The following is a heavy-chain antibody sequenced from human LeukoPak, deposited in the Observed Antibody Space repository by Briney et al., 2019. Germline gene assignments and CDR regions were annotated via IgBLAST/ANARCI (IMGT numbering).Heavy chain of an antibody. Sequence: GGSLRLSCAASGFTFSSYGMHWVRQAPGKGLEWVAVISYDGSNKYYADSVKGRFTISRDNSKNTLYLQMNSLRAEDTAVYYCANDPPYREYGSGSYYFDYWGQGTLVTVSS. D-gene: IGHD3-10*01. J-gene: IGHJ4*02. V-gene: IGHV3-30*18. CDR1: GFTFSSYG. CDR2: ISYDGSNK. CDR3: ANDPPYREYGSGSYYFDY.